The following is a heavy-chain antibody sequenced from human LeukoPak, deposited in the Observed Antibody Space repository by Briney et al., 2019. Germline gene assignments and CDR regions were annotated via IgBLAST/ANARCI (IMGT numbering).Heavy chain of an antibody. J-gene: IGHJ3*02. D-gene: IGHD1-1*01. CDR2: INPNSGGT. Sequence: ASVKVSCKASGYTFTGYYMHWVRQAPGQGLEWMGWINPNSGGTNYTQKFRGRVTMTRDTSISTAYMELSRLRSDDTAVYYCALPRNGVSDAFDIWGQGTMVTVSS. CDR3: ALPRNGVSDAFDI. CDR1: GYTFTGYY. V-gene: IGHV1-2*02.